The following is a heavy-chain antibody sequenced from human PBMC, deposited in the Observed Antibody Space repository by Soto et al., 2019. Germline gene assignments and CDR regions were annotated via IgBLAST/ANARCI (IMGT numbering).Heavy chain of an antibody. J-gene: IGHJ6*02. V-gene: IGHV3-23*01. CDR3: AKDGYSSSWYGALDYYYYYGMDV. Sequence: PGETLTLSCAASGFTFSNSAMSWVRQAPGKGLERVSAISGSGGSTYYADSVKGRFTISRDNSKNTLYLQMNSLRAEDTAVYYCAKDGYSSSWYGALDYYYYYGMDVWGQGTTVTVSS. D-gene: IGHD6-13*01. CDR1: GFTFSNSA. CDR2: ISGSGGST.